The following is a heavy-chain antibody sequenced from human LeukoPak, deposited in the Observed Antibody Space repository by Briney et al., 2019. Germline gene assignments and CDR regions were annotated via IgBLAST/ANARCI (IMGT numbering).Heavy chain of an antibody. CDR3: ARGAKYYYDSSGYYYWFDP. J-gene: IGHJ5*02. V-gene: IGHV4-34*01. CDR2: INHSGST. D-gene: IGHD3-22*01. CDR1: GGSFSGYY. Sequence: SETLSLTCAVYGGSFSGYYWSWVCQPPGKGLEWVGEINHSGSTNNNPPLKSRVTISVDTSKNQFSLKLSSVTAADTAVYYCARGAKYYYDSSGYYYWFDPWGQGTLVTVSS.